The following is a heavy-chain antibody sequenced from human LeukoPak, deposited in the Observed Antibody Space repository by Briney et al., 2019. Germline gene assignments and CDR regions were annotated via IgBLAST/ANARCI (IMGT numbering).Heavy chain of an antibody. D-gene: IGHD2-2*01. Sequence: GGSLRLSCAASGFTFSSYVMSWVRQAPGKGLEWVSAISGSGGSTYYADSVKGRFTISRDNSKNTLYLQMDSLRAEDTAVYYCAKTKNIVVVSAVGWFDPWGQGILVTVSS. CDR1: GFTFSSYV. V-gene: IGHV3-23*01. CDR3: AKTKNIVVVSAVGWFDP. CDR2: ISGSGGST. J-gene: IGHJ5*02.